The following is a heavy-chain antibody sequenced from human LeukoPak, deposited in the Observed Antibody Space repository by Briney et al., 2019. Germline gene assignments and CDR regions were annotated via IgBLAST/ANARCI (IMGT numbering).Heavy chain of an antibody. V-gene: IGHV3-23*01. CDR3: VKDRGGSPFYGMDV. CDR2: ISGSGGAGT. J-gene: IGHJ6*02. D-gene: IGHD1-26*01. CDR1: GFRFSNFA. Sequence: GGSLRLSCAASGFRFSNFAMSWVRQAPGEGLEWVSTISGSGGAGTYYADSVKGRFTVSRDNSRNTLYLPMNSLRAEDTAVYYCVKDRGGSPFYGMDVWGQGTTVTVSS.